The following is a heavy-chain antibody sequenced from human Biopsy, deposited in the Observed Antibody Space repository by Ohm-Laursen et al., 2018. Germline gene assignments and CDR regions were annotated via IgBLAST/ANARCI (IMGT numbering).Heavy chain of an antibody. D-gene: IGHD6-6*01. CDR3: ARVLGKVGSSPKYFDY. CDR1: GYNFPTHY. J-gene: IGHJ4*02. Sequence: ASVKVSCKPSGYNFPTHYMHWVRQAPGQGLEWMAMINPRSGSTFYAQKFQDRVTMTRDTSTSTVYMELSSLRSEDTAVYYCARVLGKVGSSPKYFDYWGQGTLVTVSS. CDR2: INPRSGST. V-gene: IGHV1-46*01.